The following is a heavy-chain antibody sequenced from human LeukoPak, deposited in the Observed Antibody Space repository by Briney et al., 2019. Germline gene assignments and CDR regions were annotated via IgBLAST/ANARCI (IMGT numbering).Heavy chain of an antibody. V-gene: IGHV1-46*01. J-gene: IGHJ4*02. CDR2: INPSGGST. Sequence: ASVKVSCKASGYTFTSYYMHWVRQAPGQGPEWMGIINPSGGSTSYAQKFQGRVTMTRDTSTSTVYMELSSLRSEDTAVYYCALFCSVRSSTSCPDYWGQGTLVTVSS. CDR3: ALFCSVRSSTSCPDY. CDR1: GYTFTSYY. D-gene: IGHD2-2*01.